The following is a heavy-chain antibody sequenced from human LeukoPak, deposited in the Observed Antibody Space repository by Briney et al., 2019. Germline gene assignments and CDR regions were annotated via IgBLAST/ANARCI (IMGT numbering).Heavy chain of an antibody. CDR1: GGSISSYQ. J-gene: IGHJ5*02. D-gene: IGHD3-10*01. CDR3: AGHDYYGSGSYR. Sequence: PSETLSLTCTVSGGSISSYQWSWIRQPPAKGLEWIGYMYYSGSTKYNPSLKSRVTISGDTSKNQFSLKLISVTAADAAVYYCAGHDYYGSGSYRWGQGTLVTVSS. V-gene: IGHV4-59*08. CDR2: MYYSGST.